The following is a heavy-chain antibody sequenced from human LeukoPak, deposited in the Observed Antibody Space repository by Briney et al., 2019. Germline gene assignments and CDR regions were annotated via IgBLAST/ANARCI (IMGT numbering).Heavy chain of an antibody. D-gene: IGHD6-13*01. V-gene: IGHV3-11*01. J-gene: IGHJ4*02. Sequence: GGSLRLSCAASGFTFSDYYMSWIRQAPGKGLEWVSYISSSGSTIYYADSVKGRFTISRDNAKNSLYLQMNSLRAEDTAVYYCARDHPYSSSWYHGYWGQGTLVTVSS. CDR1: GFTFSDYY. CDR3: ARDHPYSSSWYHGY. CDR2: ISSSGSTI.